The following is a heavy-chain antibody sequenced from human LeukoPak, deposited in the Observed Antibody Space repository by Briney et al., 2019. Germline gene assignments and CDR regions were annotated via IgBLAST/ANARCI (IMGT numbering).Heavy chain of an antibody. CDR2: INHSGST. Sequence: SETLSLTCAVYGGSFSGYYWSWIRQPPGKGLEWIGEINHSGSTNYNPSLKSRVTISVDTSKNQFSLKLSSVTAADAAVYYCARGRRLNYWGQGTLVTVSS. CDR3: ARGRRLNY. CDR1: GGSFSGYY. V-gene: IGHV4-34*01. J-gene: IGHJ4*02.